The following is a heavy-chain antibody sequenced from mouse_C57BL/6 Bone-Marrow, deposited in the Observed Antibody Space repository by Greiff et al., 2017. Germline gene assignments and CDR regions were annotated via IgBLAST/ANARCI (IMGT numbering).Heavy chain of an antibody. J-gene: IGHJ1*03. Sequence: EVQLVESGGDLVKPGGSLKLSCAASGFTFSSYGMSWVRQIPDKRLEWVATISSGGSYTYYPDSVKGRFTISRDNAKNTLYLQLSSLKSEDTAMYYWARRLRLDVWGTGTTVTVSS. CDR1: GFTFSSYG. CDR2: ISSGGSYT. CDR3: ARRLRLDV. V-gene: IGHV5-6*01. D-gene: IGHD2-4*01.